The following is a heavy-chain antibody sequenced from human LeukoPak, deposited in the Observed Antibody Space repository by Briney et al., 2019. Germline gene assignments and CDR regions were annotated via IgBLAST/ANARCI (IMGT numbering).Heavy chain of an antibody. V-gene: IGHV3-11*03. CDR2: ISSSSSYT. D-gene: IGHD6-19*01. Sequence: PGGSLRLSCAASGFTFSDYYMSWIRQAPGKGLEWVSYISSSSSYTNYADSVKGRFTISRDNAKNPLYLQMNSLRAEDTAVYYCARTQWMGYYFDYWGQGTLVTVSS. CDR3: ARTQWMGYYFDY. J-gene: IGHJ4*02. CDR1: GFTFSDYY.